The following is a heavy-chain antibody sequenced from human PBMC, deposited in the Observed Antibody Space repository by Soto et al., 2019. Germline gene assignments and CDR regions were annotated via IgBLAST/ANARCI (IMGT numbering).Heavy chain of an antibody. Sequence: EVQLLESGGGLVRPGGSLRLSCTASGFSFSSYALSWVRQAPGKGLEWVSTISGSDGKTYYADSVKGRFSISRDTSKTTLYLEMISLRVEDTAVYYCARWSFLDYWGQGTRVTVS. CDR1: GFSFSSYA. D-gene: IGHD1-26*01. CDR3: ARWSFLDY. J-gene: IGHJ4*02. V-gene: IGHV3-23*01. CDR2: ISGSDGKT.